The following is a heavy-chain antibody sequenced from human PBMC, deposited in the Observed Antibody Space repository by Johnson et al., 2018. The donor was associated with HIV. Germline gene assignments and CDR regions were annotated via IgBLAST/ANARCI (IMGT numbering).Heavy chain of an antibody. V-gene: IGHV3-NL1*01. CDR3: AKEPRPAFDV. Sequence: QVQLVESGGGVVRPGGSLRLSCAASGFTFDDYGMSWVRQAPGKGRERVSVIYSGDSTYYADSVKGRFTIPGDKSKSTLYLQMNSLRAEDTAVYYCAKEPRPAFDVWGQGTMVTVSS. J-gene: IGHJ3*01. CDR1: GFTFDDYG. CDR2: IYSGDST.